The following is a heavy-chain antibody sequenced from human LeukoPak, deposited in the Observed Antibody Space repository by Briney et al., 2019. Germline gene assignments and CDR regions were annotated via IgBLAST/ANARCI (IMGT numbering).Heavy chain of an antibody. V-gene: IGHV4-34*01. D-gene: IGHD6-25*01. J-gene: IGHJ3*02. CDR3: AGAAAGDAFDI. Sequence: SETLSLTCTVSGGSISSYYWSWIRQPPGKGLEWIGEINHSGSTNYNPSLKSRVTISVDTSKNQFSLKLSSVTAADTAVYYCAGAAAGDAFDIWGQGTMVTVSS. CDR2: INHSGST. CDR1: GGSISSYY.